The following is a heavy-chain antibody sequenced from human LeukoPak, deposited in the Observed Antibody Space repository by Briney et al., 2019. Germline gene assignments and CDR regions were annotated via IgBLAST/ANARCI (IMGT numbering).Heavy chain of an antibody. CDR1: GGSISSSSYY. J-gene: IGHJ4*02. CDR3: ARDHGDYGFDY. Sequence: PSETLSLTCTVSGGSISSSSYYWGWIRQPPGKGLEWIGSIYYSGSTYYNPSLKSRVTISVDTSKNQFSLKLSSVTAADTAVYYCARDHGDYGFDYWGQGTLVTVSS. D-gene: IGHD4-17*01. CDR2: IYYSGST. V-gene: IGHV4-39*07.